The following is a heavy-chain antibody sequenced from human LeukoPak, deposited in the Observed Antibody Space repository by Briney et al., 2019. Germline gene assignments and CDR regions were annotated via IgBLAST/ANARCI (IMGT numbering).Heavy chain of an antibody. CDR3: AVDNDSTGYYFSMDV. CDR1: GGSISSSNW. V-gene: IGHV4-4*02. Sequence: SETLSLTCAVSGGSISSSNWWSWVRQPPGKGLEWIGEIYHSGSTNYNPSLKGRVTISVDTSKIHVSRKLSSVTAADTAVDYGAVDNDSTGYYFSMDVWGKGTTVTVSS. CDR2: IYHSGST. J-gene: IGHJ6*03. D-gene: IGHD3-22*01.